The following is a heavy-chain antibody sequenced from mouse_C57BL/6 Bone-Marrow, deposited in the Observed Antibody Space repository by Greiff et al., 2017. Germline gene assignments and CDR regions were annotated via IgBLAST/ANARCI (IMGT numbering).Heavy chain of an antibody. CDR1: GFTFSSYG. CDR3: ARLKGYFDY. V-gene: IGHV5-6*02. Sequence: DVKLQESGGDLVKPGGSLKLSCAASGFTFSSYGMSWVRQTPDKRLEWVATISSGGSYTYYPDSVKGRFTISRDNAKNTLYLQMSSLKSEDTAMYYCARLKGYFDYWGQGTTLTVSS. D-gene: IGHD1-3*01. J-gene: IGHJ2*01. CDR2: ISSGGSYT.